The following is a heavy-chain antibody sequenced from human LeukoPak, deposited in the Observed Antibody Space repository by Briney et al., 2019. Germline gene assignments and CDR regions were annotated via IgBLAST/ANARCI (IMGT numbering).Heavy chain of an antibody. CDR3: ARISLGAIWGYYYGMDV. D-gene: IGHD1-26*01. Sequence: AASVKVSCKASGGTFSSYSISWVRQAPGQGLEWMGGIIPIFDTADYAQKFQGRVTITADESTSTAYMELSSLRSEDTAVFYCARISLGAIWGYYYGMDVWGQGTTVTVSS. J-gene: IGHJ6*02. CDR1: GGTFSSYS. CDR2: IIPIFDTA. V-gene: IGHV1-69*01.